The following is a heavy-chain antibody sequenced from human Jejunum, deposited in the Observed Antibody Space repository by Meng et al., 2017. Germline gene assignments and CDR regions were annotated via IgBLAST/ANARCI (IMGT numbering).Heavy chain of an antibody. V-gene: IGHV3-72*01. D-gene: IGHD5-24*01. CDR3: TRAPGDGYFDS. Sequence: GELGGGVVQPGGPLRPSCAASGFTFSDYYMDWVRQAPGKGLEWVARIRNKANSFTTEYAASVKGRFTISRDESKNSLYLQMNSLTTEDTAIYYCTRAPGDGYFDSWGQGALVTVSS. CDR1: GFTFSDYY. CDR2: IRNKANSFTT. J-gene: IGHJ4*02.